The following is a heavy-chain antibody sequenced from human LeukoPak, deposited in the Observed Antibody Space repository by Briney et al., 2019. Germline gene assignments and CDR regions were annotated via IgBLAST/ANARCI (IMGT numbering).Heavy chain of an antibody. J-gene: IGHJ4*02. D-gene: IGHD3-3*01. V-gene: IGHV1-8*02. CDR2: MNPNSGNT. CDR1: GYTFTGYY. Sequence: GASVKVSCKASGYTFTGYYMHWVRQATGQGLEWMGWMNPNSGNTGYAQKFQGRVTMTRNTSISTAYMELSSLRSEDTAVYYCARGSQRGVFGVVTLLDYWGQGTLVTVSS. CDR3: ARGSQRGVFGVVTLLDY.